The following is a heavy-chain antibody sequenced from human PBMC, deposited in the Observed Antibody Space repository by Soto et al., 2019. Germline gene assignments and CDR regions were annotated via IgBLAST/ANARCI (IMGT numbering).Heavy chain of an antibody. V-gene: IGHV1-69*01. CDR1: GGTFSSYA. Sequence: QVQLVQSGAEVKKPGSSVKVSCNASGGTFSSYAISWVRQAPGQGLEWMGGIIPIFGTANYAQKFQGRVTITADESTSTAYMELSSLRSEYTAVYYCARGAPPYSSSWFAWPRGYYYCGMDVWGQGTTVTVSS. CDR3: ARGAPPYSSSWFAWPRGYYYCGMDV. J-gene: IGHJ6*02. CDR2: IIPIFGTA. D-gene: IGHD6-13*01.